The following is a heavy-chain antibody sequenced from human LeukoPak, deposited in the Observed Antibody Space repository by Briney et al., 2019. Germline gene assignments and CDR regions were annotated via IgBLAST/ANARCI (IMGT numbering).Heavy chain of an antibody. J-gene: IGHJ4*02. CDR3: ARANGAAGTWYYFDY. Sequence: ASVKVSCKASGGTFSSYAISWVRQAPGQGLEWMGGIIPIFGTANYAQKFQGRVTITADESTSTAYMELSSLRSEDTAVYYCARANGAAGTWYYFDYWGQGTLVTVSS. CDR2: IIPIFGTA. D-gene: IGHD6-13*01. CDR1: GGTFSSYA. V-gene: IGHV1-69*13.